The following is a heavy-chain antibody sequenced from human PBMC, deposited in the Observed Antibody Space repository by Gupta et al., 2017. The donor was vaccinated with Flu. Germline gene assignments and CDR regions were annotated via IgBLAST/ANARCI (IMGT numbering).Heavy chain of an antibody. CDR2: ISWNSAKL. D-gene: IGHD6-25*01. CDR3: ARDESSGLDGLVDF. CDR1: A. J-gene: IGHJ4*02. Sequence: ALHWVRQAPGKGLEWVSSISWNSAKLAYADSVKGRFTISRDNAKNSLYLQMNSLRPEDTALYFCARDESSGLDGLVDFWGQGTLVTVSS. V-gene: IGHV3-9*01.